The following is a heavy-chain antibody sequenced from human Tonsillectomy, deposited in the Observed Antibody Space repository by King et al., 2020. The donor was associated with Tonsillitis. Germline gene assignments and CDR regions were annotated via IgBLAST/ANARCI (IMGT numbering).Heavy chain of an antibody. CDR2: IKQDGSEK. J-gene: IGHJ3*02. CDR1: GLTFTSYW. CDR3: ARELWNAFDI. V-gene: IGHV3-7*01. Sequence: VQLMESGGGLVQPGGSLRLSCAASGLTFTSYWMTWVRQAPGKGLEWVANIKQDGSEKNYVDSVKGRFTISRDNAKKSLDLQMHSLRAEDTALYYCARELWNAFDIWGRGTMVTVSS. D-gene: IGHD2-21*01.